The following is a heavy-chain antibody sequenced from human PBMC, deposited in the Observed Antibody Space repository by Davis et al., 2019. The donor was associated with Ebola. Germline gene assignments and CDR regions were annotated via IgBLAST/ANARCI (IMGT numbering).Heavy chain of an antibody. CDR2: ISSSSSTI. D-gene: IGHD4-17*01. J-gene: IGHJ6*02. Sequence: GGSLRLSCAASGFTLSSYSMNWVRQAPGKGLEWVSYISSSSSTIYYADSVKGRFTISRDNAKNSLYLQMNSLRAEDTAVYYCARDKLRESYYYYYGMDVWGQGTTVTVS. CDR1: GFTLSSYS. CDR3: ARDKLRESYYYYYGMDV. V-gene: IGHV3-48*01.